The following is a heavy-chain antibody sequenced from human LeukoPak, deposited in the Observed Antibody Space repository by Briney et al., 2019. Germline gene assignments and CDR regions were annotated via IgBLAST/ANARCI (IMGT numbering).Heavy chain of an antibody. CDR3: ARDEYYGGTDAFDI. J-gene: IGHJ3*02. Sequence: ASVKVSCKVSGYTLTELSMHWVRQAPGKGLEWMGGFDPEDGETIYAQKFQGRVTMTEDTSTDTAYMELSSLRSEDTAVYYCARDEYYGGTDAFDIWGQGTMVTVSS. CDR2: FDPEDGET. D-gene: IGHD4-23*01. CDR1: GYTLTELS. V-gene: IGHV1-24*01.